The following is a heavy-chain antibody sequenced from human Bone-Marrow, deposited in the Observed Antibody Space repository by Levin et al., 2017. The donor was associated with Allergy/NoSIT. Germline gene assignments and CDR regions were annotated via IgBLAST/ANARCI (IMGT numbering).Heavy chain of an antibody. J-gene: IGHJ6*02. CDR3: ARDDLSSGYPRYYYYYGMDV. CDR2: ISSSSSYI. CDR1: GFTFSSYT. D-gene: IGHD3-22*01. V-gene: IGHV3-21*01. Sequence: GGSLRLSCAASGFTFSSYTMNWVRQAPGKGLEWVSSISSSSSYIYYADSVKGRFTISRDNAKNSLYLQMNSLRAEDTAVYYCARDDLSSGYPRYYYYYGMDVGGQGTTVTVSS.